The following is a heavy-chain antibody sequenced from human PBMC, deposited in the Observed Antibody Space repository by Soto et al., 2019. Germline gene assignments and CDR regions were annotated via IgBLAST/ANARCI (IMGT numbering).Heavy chain of an antibody. J-gene: IGHJ3*02. D-gene: IGHD2-8*01. CDR2: ISNRGTP. CDR3: AREVNVVALSDAFDI. Sequence: QVQLQESGPGLVKPSQTLSLICTVSGDSISSDNYFWSWIRQPPGQGLEWIGYISNRGTPYYNPDLKSRVTISLDTSKNRFSLDMYSVTAADTAVYYCAREVNVVALSDAFDIWGQGTMVTVSS. V-gene: IGHV4-30-4*01. CDR1: GDSISSDNYF.